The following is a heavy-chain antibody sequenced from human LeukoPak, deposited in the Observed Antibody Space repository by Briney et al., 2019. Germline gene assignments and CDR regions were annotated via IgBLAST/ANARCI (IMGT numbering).Heavy chain of an antibody. CDR3: ARLNRDQAKDAFDI. D-gene: IGHD5-24*01. J-gene: IGHJ3*02. V-gene: IGHV5-51*01. CDR1: GYSFTSYW. CDR2: IYPGDSDS. Sequence: GESLKISCKGSGYSFTSYWIGWVRQMPGKGLEWMGIIYPGDSDSRYSPSFQGQVTISAANFITTAYLQWSSLKASDTAIYYCARLNRDQAKDAFDIWGQGTMVTVSS.